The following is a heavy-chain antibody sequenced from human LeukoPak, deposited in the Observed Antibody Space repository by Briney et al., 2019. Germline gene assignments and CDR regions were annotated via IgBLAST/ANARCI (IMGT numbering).Heavy chain of an antibody. CDR3: ARWNNWNDGGYYFDY. CDR2: IYSGGST. Sequence: GGSLRLSCAVSGFTVNSNYMSWVRQPPGKGLEWVSVIYSGGSTYYADSVKGRFTISRHNSKNTLYLQMNSLRAEDTAVYYCARWNNWNDGGYYFDYWGQGTLVTVSS. D-gene: IGHD1-1*01. J-gene: IGHJ4*02. V-gene: IGHV3-53*04. CDR1: GFTVNSNY.